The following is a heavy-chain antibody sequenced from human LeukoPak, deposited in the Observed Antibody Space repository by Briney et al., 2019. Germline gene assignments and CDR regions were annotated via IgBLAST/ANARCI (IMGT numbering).Heavy chain of an antibody. CDR2: TYYRSKWYN. J-gene: IGHJ3*02. CDR3: ARGIVVVPAAMHDAFDI. D-gene: IGHD2-2*01. CDR1: GDSVSSNSAA. Sequence: SQTLSLTCAISGDSVSSNSAAWNWIRQSPSIGLEWLGRTYYRSKWYNDYAVSVKSRITINPDTSKNQFSLQLNSVTPEDTAVYYCARGIVVVPAAMHDAFDIWGQGTMVTVSS. V-gene: IGHV6-1*01.